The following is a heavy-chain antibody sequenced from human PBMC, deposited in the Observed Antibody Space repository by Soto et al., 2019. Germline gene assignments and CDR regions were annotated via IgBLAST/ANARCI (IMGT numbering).Heavy chain of an antibody. CDR3: ARLGPLGAPYYFDY. J-gene: IGHJ4*02. CDR2: INPSGGST. CDR1: GYTFTSYY. V-gene: IGHV1-46*01. D-gene: IGHD1-26*01. Sequence: VKRSSDAYGYTFTSYYMHWVRQAPGQGLEWMGIINPSGGSTSYAQKFQGRVTMTRDTSTSTVYMELSSLRSEDTAVYYCARLGPLGAPYYFDYWGQGTLVTVSS.